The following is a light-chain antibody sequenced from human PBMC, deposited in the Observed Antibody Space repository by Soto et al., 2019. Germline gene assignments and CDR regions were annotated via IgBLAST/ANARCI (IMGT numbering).Light chain of an antibody. CDR1: ETVRSN. V-gene: IGKV3D-15*01. CDR3: QQYNNWWT. Sequence: RGMTQSPDTLSVSLGERATLSCRSSETVRSNLAWYQQKPGQAPRLLIYAASTRATGIPARFIANGSGTEFPLTISSLQSEDFAVYYCQQYNNWWTFGQGTKVDIK. J-gene: IGKJ1*01. CDR2: AAS.